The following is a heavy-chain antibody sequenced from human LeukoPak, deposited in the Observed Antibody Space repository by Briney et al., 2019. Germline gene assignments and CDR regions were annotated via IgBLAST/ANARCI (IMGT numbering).Heavy chain of an antibody. CDR1: GYTFTSYD. D-gene: IGHD3-9*01. CDR3: ARGKKPYYDILTGPFDP. J-gene: IGHJ5*02. CDR2: MNPNGGNT. Sequence: ASVKVSCKASGYTFTSYDINWVRQATGQGLEWMGWMNPNGGNTGYAQKFQGRVTMTRNTSISTAYMELSSLRSEDTAVYYCARGKKPYYDILTGPFDPWGQGTLVTVSS. V-gene: IGHV1-8*01.